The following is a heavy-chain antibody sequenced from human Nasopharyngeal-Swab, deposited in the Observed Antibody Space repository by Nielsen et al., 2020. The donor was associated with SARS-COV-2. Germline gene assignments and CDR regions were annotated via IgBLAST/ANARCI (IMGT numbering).Heavy chain of an antibody. CDR2: ISYDGSNK. CDR3: AKGEWELL. J-gene: IGHJ4*02. D-gene: IGHD1-26*01. V-gene: IGHV3-30*18. CDR1: GFTFSSYG. Sequence: GGSLRLSCAASGFTFSSYGMHWVRQAPGKGLEWVAVISYDGSNKYYADSVKARFTISRDNSKNTLYLQMNSLRAEDTAVYYCAKGEWELLWGQGTLVTVSS.